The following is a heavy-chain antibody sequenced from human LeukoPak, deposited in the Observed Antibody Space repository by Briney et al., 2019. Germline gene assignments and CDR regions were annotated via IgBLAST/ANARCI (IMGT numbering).Heavy chain of an antibody. V-gene: IGHV4-39*07. J-gene: IGHJ4*02. CDR2: IYYSGST. CDR1: GGSISSSSYY. Sequence: SETLSLTCTVSGGSISSSSYYWGWIRQPPGKGLEWIGSIYYSGSTYYNPSLKSRVTISVDTSKNQFSLQVTSVTAADTAVYYCARRVRSADHRCDYWGQGTLVTVSS. CDR3: ARRVRSADHRCDY. D-gene: IGHD1-14*01.